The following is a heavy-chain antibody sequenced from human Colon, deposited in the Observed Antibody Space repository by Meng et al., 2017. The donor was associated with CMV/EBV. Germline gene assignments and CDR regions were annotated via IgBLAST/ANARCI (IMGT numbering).Heavy chain of an antibody. Sequence: VQLVQSWGEVKKPGASVKVSCKTSGYTFTGYFMFWVRQAPGQGLEWMGSLNPNSGDTNSAQKFHGRLTMTRDTSIHTAYMELGSLRSDDTAVYYCATISGGDFDFWGQGTLVTVSS. J-gene: IGHJ4*02. CDR3: ATISGGDFDF. D-gene: IGHD3-10*01. V-gene: IGHV1-2*02. CDR2: LNPNSGDT. CDR1: GYTFTGYF.